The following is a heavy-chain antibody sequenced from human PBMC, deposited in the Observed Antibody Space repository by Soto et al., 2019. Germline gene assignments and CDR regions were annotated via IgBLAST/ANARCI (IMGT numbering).Heavy chain of an antibody. CDR2: ISGSGGST. CDR1: GFTFISYA. CDR3: AKVSPEGYFDY. Sequence: WGSLRLSCAASGFTFISYAISCVRQSPLKWLEWVSAISGSGGSTYYADSVRGRFTISRDNSKNTLYLQMNSLRAEDTAVYYCAKVSPEGYFDYWGQGTLVTVSS. J-gene: IGHJ4*02. V-gene: IGHV3-23*01.